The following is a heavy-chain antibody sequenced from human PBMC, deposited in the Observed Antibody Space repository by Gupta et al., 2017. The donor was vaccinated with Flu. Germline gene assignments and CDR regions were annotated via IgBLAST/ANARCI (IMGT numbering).Heavy chain of an antibody. V-gene: IGHV4-4*02. CDR2: IYHGGTT. CDR1: GGSISSSNW. D-gene: IGHD4-17*01. J-gene: IGHJ3*02. Sequence: QVRLQESGPGLVKPSGTLSLTCAVSGGSISSSNWWTWVRQPPGKGLEWSGEIYHGGTTNYKPSLRSRVTISLDKSKNQFSLKLRSVSAADTAVYYCATPSYRPRDSGDYGDAFDIWGQGTMVTVSS. CDR3: ATPSYRPRDSGDYGDAFDI.